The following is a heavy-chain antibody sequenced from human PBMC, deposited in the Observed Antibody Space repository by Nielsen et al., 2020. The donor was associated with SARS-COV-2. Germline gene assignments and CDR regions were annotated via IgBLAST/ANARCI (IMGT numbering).Heavy chain of an antibody. CDR1: GYTFTSYY. CDR3: ARAGADSSSWYRRGQWFDP. D-gene: IGHD6-13*01. CDR2: INPSGGST. Sequence: ASVKVSCKASGYTFTSYYVHWVRQAPGQGLEWMGIINPSGGSTSYAQKFQGRVIMTRDTSISTAFMELTRLRSDDTAVYYCARAGADSSSWYRRGQWFDPWGQGTLVTVSS. V-gene: IGHV1-46*01. J-gene: IGHJ5*02.